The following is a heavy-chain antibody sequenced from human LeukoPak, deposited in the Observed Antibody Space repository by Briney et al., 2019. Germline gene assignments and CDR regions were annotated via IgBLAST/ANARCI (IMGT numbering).Heavy chain of an antibody. J-gene: IGHJ4*02. CDR3: ANLDWNYGDDY. Sequence: HPGGSLRLSCAASGFTFDDYAMHWVRQAPGKGLVWVSRINSDGSSTSYADSVKGRFTISRDNAKNTLYLQMNSLRAEDTAVYYCANLDWNYGDDYWGQGTLVTVSS. CDR2: INSDGSST. CDR1: GFTFDDYA. V-gene: IGHV3-74*01. D-gene: IGHD1-7*01.